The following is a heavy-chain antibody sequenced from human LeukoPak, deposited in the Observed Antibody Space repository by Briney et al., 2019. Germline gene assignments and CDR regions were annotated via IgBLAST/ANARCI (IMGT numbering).Heavy chain of an antibody. CDR1: GFTFSSYG. CDR3: AKDREYQLYY. CDR2: ISYNGSNK. J-gene: IGHJ4*02. Sequence: GGSLRLSCAASGFTFSSYGMHWVRQAPGKGLEWVAVISYNGSNKYYADSVKGRFTISRDNSKNTLYLQMNSLRAEDTAVYYCAKDREYQLYYWGQGTLVTVSS. V-gene: IGHV3-30*18. D-gene: IGHD2-2*01.